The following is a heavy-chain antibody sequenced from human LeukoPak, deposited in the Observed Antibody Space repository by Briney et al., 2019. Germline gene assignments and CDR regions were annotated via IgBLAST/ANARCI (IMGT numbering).Heavy chain of an antibody. D-gene: IGHD3-22*01. Sequence: GRSLRLSCAASGFTFSSYAVHWVRQAPGKGLEWVAVISYDGSNKYYADSVKGRFTISRDNSKNTLYLQMNSLRAEDTAVYYCARDGHYYDSSGYYSLDYWGQGTLVTVSS. CDR2: ISYDGSNK. J-gene: IGHJ4*02. CDR3: ARDGHYYDSSGYYSLDY. V-gene: IGHV3-30*04. CDR1: GFTFSSYA.